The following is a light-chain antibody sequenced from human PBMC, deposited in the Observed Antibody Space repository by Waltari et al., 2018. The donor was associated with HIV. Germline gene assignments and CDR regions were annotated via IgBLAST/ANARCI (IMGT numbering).Light chain of an antibody. CDR3: QSTDTAGTVGV. CDR1: ALPKHT. CDR2: KDT. J-gene: IGLJ3*02. Sequence: SSELTQPPSMSVSPGQTARTTCSGDALPKHTAYWYQQKSGRAPVLIIFKDTYRPSGIPERFSGSTSGTTATLTISDVQAGDEADYYCQSTDTAGTVGVFGGGTKLT. V-gene: IGLV3-25*03.